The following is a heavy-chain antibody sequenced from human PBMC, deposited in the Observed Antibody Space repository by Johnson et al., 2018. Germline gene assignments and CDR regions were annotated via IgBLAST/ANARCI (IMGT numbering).Heavy chain of an antibody. J-gene: IGHJ1*01. Sequence: QVQLVESGGGVVQPGTSLRLSCAASGFIFSSYDMHWVRQVPGKGLEWVSGISYDGRKRYYAASMKGRLTISRDNSKNTVYLQMDSLRGEDTAMYYCANGPLVGGDIAEFHHWGQGTLVTVSS. V-gene: IGHV3-30*18. CDR3: ANGPLVGGDIAEFHH. CDR1: GFIFSSYD. D-gene: IGHD3-16*02. CDR2: ISYDGRKR.